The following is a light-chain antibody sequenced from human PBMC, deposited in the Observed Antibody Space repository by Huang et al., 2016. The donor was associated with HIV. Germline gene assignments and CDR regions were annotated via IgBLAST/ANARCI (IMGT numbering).Light chain of an antibody. Sequence: DIVMTQSPDSLPVSLGERVTIKCRSSQSLLYSSNNKNYLAWYQQRPGQPPKLRIDWASTRESGVPDRFSGGGSGTDFTLTISSLQAEDVAVYYCQQYYDTPRTFGQGTKLEIK. CDR2: WAS. J-gene: IGKJ2*01. V-gene: IGKV4-1*01. CDR1: QSLLYSSNNKNY. CDR3: QQYYDTPRT.